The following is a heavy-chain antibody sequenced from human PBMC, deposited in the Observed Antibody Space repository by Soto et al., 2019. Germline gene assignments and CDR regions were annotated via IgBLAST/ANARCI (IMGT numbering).Heavy chain of an antibody. D-gene: IGHD4-17*01. V-gene: IGHV1-8*01. CDR1: GYTFTSYD. Sequence: QVQLVQSGAEVKKHGASVKVSCKASGYTFTSYDINWVRQATGQGLEWMGWVNPNSGNTGYAQKFQGRVTMTRNTSLSTAYMELSILRSADTAVYDCARTLYGDNVDYWGQGTLVTVSS. CDR3: ARTLYGDNVDY. J-gene: IGHJ4*02. CDR2: VNPNSGNT.